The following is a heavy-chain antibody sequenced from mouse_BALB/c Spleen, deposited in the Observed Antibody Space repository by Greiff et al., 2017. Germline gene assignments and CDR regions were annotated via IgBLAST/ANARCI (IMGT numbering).Heavy chain of an antibody. D-gene: IGHD2-4*01. Sequence: VQLQQSGAELVRPGTSVKISCKASGYAFTNYWLGWVKQRPGHGLEWIGDIYPGSGNTYYNEKFKGKATLTADKSSSTAYMQLSSQTSEDSAVYFCAREATMITTAWFAYWGQGTLVTVSA. CDR2: IYPGSGNT. J-gene: IGHJ3*01. CDR1: GYAFTNYW. CDR3: AREATMITTAWFAY. V-gene: IGHV1-63*01.